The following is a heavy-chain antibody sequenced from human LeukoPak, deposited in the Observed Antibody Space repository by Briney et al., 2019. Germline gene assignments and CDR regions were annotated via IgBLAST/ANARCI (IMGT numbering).Heavy chain of an antibody. Sequence: PSGGSLRLSCAASGITVSSNYMSWVRQAPGKGLEWVSVIYSGGSTYYADSVKGRFTISRDNSKNTLYLQMNSLRAEDTAVYYCAKGQITYYYDSSGYPLFDYWGQGTLVTVSS. D-gene: IGHD3-22*01. CDR1: GITVSSNY. J-gene: IGHJ4*02. CDR2: IYSGGST. V-gene: IGHV3-53*01. CDR3: AKGQITYYYDSSGYPLFDY.